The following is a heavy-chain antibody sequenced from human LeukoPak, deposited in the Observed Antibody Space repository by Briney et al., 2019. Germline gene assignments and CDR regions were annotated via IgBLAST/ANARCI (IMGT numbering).Heavy chain of an antibody. Sequence: SETLSLTCTVSGGSISSYYWSWIRQPPGKGLEWIGYIYYSGSTNYNPSLKSRVTISVDKSKNQFSLKLSSVTAADTAVYYCARGGGQIDYWGQGTLVTVSS. J-gene: IGHJ4*02. D-gene: IGHD3-10*01. CDR1: GGSISSYY. V-gene: IGHV4-59*12. CDR3: ARGGGQIDY. CDR2: IYYSGST.